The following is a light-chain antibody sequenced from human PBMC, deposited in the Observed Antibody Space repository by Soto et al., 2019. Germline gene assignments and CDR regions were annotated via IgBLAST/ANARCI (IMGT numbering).Light chain of an antibody. CDR3: QQRNTWPPIT. CDR2: DAS. Sequence: DIVLTQSPVTLPLSPGARVPLYWRASQSVRTYLAWYQVKPGQAPRLLIYDASSRASGVPARFSGSGSGTDFTLTISSLEPEDFALYYCQQRNTWPPITFGQGTRLEI. J-gene: IGKJ5*01. CDR1: QSVRTY. V-gene: IGKV3-11*01.